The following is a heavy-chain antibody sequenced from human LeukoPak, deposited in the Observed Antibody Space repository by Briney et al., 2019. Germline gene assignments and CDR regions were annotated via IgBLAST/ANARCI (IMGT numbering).Heavy chain of an antibody. J-gene: IGHJ1*01. CDR3: AAYSGSYPEYFQY. D-gene: IGHD1-26*01. CDR1: GFTFSDAW. CDR2: IKQDGSEK. V-gene: IGHV3-7*01. Sequence: GGSLRLSCAASGFTFSDAWMSWVRQAPGKGLEWVANIKQDGSEKYYVDSVKGRFTISRDNAKNSLYLQMNSLRAEDTAVYYCAAYSGSYPEYFQYWGQGILVTVSS.